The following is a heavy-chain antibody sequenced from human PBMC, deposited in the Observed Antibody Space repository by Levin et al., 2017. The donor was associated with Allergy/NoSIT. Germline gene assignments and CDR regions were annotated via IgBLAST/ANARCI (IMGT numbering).Heavy chain of an antibody. CDR3: ARDSRGWQGRSFDK. CDR1: GFTFSSFW. CDR2: ITQDGGEK. J-gene: IGHJ4*02. V-gene: IGHV3-7*01. D-gene: IGHD6-19*01. Sequence: GGSLRLSCAASGFTFSSFWMSWVRQAPGKGLEWVAHITQDGGEKYYVDSMKGRFTISRDNAKNSLYLQMNSLGAEDTAVYYCARDSRGWQGRSFDKWGQGTRVTVSS.